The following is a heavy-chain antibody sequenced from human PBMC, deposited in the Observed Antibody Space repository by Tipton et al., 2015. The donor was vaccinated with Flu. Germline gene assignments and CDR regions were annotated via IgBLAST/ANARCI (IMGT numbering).Heavy chain of an antibody. J-gene: IGHJ4*02. D-gene: IGHD6-19*01. CDR1: GFTFSDYY. CDR2: ISSSGSTI. V-gene: IGHV3-11*01. CDR3: APAEFGWSLDY. Sequence: QLVQSGGGVVQPGRSLRLSCAASGFTFSDYYMSWIRQAPGKGLEWVSHISSSGSTINYADSVKGRFTISRDNAKNSLYLQMNSLRAEDTAVYYCAPAEFGWSLDYWGQGSLVTVSS.